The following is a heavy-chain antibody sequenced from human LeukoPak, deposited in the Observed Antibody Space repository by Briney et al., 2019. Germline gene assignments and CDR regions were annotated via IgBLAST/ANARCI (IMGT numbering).Heavy chain of an antibody. CDR1: GGSISSYY. D-gene: IGHD6-19*01. Sequence: SETLSLTCTVSGGSISSYYWNWIRRPAGKGLEWIGGIYTSGSTNYNPSLKSRVTMSVDTSKNQFSLKLTSVTAADTAVYYCARGKVVAGTPGQNSWDNWGQGILVTVSS. V-gene: IGHV4-4*07. J-gene: IGHJ4*02. CDR3: ARGKVVAGTPGQNSWDN. CDR2: IYTSGST.